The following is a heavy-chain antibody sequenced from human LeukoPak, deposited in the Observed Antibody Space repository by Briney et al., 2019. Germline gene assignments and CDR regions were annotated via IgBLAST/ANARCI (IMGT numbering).Heavy chain of an antibody. CDR1: GYTFTSYF. J-gene: IGHJ6*02. CDR2: MNPSGDST. V-gene: IGHV1-46*01. CDR3: ARSTGFWSGSIPPQYGMDV. Sequence: ASVKVSCKASGYTFTSYFMHWVRQAPGQGLEWMGIMNPSGDSTKYAQKFQGRVTMTRDASTSTVYMELSSLTSKDTAVYYCARSTGFWSGSIPPQYGMDVWGQGTTVTVSS. D-gene: IGHD3-3*01.